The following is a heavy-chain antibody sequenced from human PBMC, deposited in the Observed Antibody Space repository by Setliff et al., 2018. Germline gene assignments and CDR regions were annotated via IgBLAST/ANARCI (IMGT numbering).Heavy chain of an antibody. J-gene: IGHJ4*02. CDR2: IYWDDSYEDK. Sequence: TLSLTCTVSGGSISSYYWSWIRQPPGKALEWLALIYWDDSYEDKRYSPSLKSRLTITKDTSKNQVVLTMTNMDPVDTATYYCVHSQITQYSYGYGPFDYWGQGTLVTVSS. V-gene: IGHV2-5*08. D-gene: IGHD5-18*01. CDR1: GGSISSYYW. CDR3: VHSQITQYSYGYGPFDY.